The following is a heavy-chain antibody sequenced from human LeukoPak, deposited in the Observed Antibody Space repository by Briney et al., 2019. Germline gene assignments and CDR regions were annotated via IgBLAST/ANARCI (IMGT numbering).Heavy chain of an antibody. D-gene: IGHD4-17*01. J-gene: IGHJ3*02. CDR1: GGSISSGGYY. CDR3: ARNPSTDNDAFDI. CDR2: IYYSGST. V-gene: IGHV4-31*02. Sequence: KPSQTLSLTWTVSGGSISSGGYYWCWIRQHPGKGLEWIGYIYYSGSTYYNPSLKSRVTISVDTSKNQFSLTLSSVTAADKAVYHSARNPSTDNDAFDIWGQGTMVTVSS.